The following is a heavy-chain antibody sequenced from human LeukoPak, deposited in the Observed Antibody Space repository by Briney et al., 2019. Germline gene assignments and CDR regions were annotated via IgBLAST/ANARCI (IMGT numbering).Heavy chain of an antibody. CDR3: AKDIVVVPAAIPGNFDY. Sequence: GGSLRLSCAASGFTFSSYAMSWVRQAPGKGLEWVSAISGSGGSTYYADSVKGRFTISRDNSKNTLYLQMNSLRAEDTAVYYCAKDIVVVPAAIPGNFDYWGQGTLVTVSS. V-gene: IGHV3-23*01. J-gene: IGHJ4*02. CDR1: GFTFSSYA. D-gene: IGHD2-2*02. CDR2: ISGSGGST.